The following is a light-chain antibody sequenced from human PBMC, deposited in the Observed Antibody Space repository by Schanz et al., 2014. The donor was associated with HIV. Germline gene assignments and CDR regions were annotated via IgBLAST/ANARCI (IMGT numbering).Light chain of an antibody. CDR1: SSNIGSNT. J-gene: IGLJ3*02. CDR3: AAWDDSLSGWV. Sequence: QSVVTQPPSASGTPGQRVTISCSGSSSNIGSNTVNWYQQLPGTAPKLLIYDDNQRPSGVPDRFSGSKSGTSASLAISGLRSEDEADYYCAAWDDSLSGWVFGGGTKLTVL. V-gene: IGLV1-44*01. CDR2: DDN.